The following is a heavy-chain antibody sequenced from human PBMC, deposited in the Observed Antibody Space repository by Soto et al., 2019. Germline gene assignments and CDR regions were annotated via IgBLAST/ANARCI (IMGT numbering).Heavy chain of an antibody. Sequence: PSETLSLTCTFSGASISSYYWSWIRQPPGKGLEWIGYIYYTGITKYNPSLKSRVAISVDTSKNQVSLKLDSVTAADTAVYFCARRPTNRQWDCFDPWGQGALVTSPQ. CDR1: GASISSYY. J-gene: IGHJ5*02. D-gene: IGHD2-8*01. CDR2: IYYTGIT. CDR3: ARRPTNRQWDCFDP. V-gene: IGHV4-59*08.